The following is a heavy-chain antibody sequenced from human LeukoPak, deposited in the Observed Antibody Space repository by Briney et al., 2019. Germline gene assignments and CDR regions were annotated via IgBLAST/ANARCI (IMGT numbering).Heavy chain of an antibody. D-gene: IGHD3-10*01. J-gene: IGHJ4*02. CDR1: GGSIGSYS. Sequence: PSETLSLTCTVSGGSIGSYSWSWIRQSPGKGLEWIWYIYYSGNTNYNPCLKSRVTISVDTSKNQCSLKLSSVTAADTAVYYCAREKIGQGQYYFDYWGQGTLVTVSS. V-gene: IGHV4-59*01. CDR3: AREKIGQGQYYFDY. CDR2: IYYSGNT.